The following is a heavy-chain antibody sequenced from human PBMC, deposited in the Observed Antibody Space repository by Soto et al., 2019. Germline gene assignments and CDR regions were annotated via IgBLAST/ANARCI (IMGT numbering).Heavy chain of an antibody. D-gene: IGHD2-2*01. J-gene: IGHJ6*02. CDR2: INHSGST. V-gene: IGHV4-34*01. Sequence: PSETLSLTCAVYGGSFSGYYWSWIRQPPGKGLEWIGEINHSGSTNYNPSLKSRVTISVDTSKNQFSLKLSSVTAADTAVYYCASRPRRYCSSTSCKTYYYYGMDVWGQGTTVS. CDR3: ASRPRRYCSSTSCKTYYYYGMDV. CDR1: GGSFSGYY.